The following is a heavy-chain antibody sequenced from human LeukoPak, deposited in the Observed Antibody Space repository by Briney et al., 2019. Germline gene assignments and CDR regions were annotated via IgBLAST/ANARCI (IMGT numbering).Heavy chain of an antibody. V-gene: IGHV3-49*03. J-gene: IGHJ3*02. CDR1: GFTFSDYA. CDR3: TRDPGIVGAQGAFDI. D-gene: IGHD1-26*01. Sequence: QPGRSLRLSXTASGFTFSDYAMSWFRQAPGKGLEWIGFIRSKAYGGTTEYAASVKGRFTISRDDSKSIAYLQMNSLKTEDTAVYYCTRDPGIVGAQGAFDIWGQGTMVTVSS. CDR2: IRSKAYGGTT.